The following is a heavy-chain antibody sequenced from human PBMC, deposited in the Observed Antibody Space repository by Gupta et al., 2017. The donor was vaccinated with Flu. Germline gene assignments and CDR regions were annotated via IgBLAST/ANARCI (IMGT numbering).Heavy chain of an antibody. V-gene: IGHV1-8*01. CDR2: MNPKSGNT. CDR1: GYTFTSYD. D-gene: IGHD1-1*01. J-gene: IGHJ5*02. CDR3: AGQLERQDWFEP. Sequence: QLQLVQSGAEVRKPGASVKVSCKAAGYTFTSYDVQWVRQATGQGLEWMGWMNPKSGNTGYAQKFQGRVTMTRNTSTNTAYMELSSLRSEDTAVYYCAGQLERQDWFEPWGQGTLVTASS.